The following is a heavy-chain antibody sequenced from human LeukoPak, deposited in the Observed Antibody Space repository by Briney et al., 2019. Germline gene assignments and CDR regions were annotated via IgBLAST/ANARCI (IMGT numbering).Heavy chain of an antibody. J-gene: IGHJ4*02. CDR3: ARFEVNHEDSSSFYYFDY. Sequence: GESLKISCRVSGYAFASYWIGWVRQVPGKGLERMGIIYPDDSDTKYSPSFQGQVTFSADKSTNTAYLQWSSLKASDTAMYYCARFEVNHEDSSSFYYFDYWGQGTLVTVSS. D-gene: IGHD3-22*01. CDR1: GYAFASYW. V-gene: IGHV5-51*01. CDR2: IYPDDSDT.